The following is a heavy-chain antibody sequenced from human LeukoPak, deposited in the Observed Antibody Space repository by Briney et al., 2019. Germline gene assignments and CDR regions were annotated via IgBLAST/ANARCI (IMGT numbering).Heavy chain of an antibody. CDR1: GGSISSYY. V-gene: IGHV4-59*08. CDR3: ARXXXCGXXCYGANXFXP. Sequence: SETLSLTCTVSGGSISSYYWSWIRQPPGKGLEWIAYIYYSGSTNYNPSLKSRVTISVDTSKNQFSLKLSSVTAADTAVYYCARXXXCGXXCYGANXFXPWGQGXXXTVS. J-gene: IGHJ5*02. D-gene: IGHD2-21*01. CDR2: IYYSGST.